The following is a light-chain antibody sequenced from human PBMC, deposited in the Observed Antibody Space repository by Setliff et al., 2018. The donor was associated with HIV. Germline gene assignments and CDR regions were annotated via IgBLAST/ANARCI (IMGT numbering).Light chain of an antibody. Sequence: SYELTQPPSVSVAPGETASITCGGNNIGSKNVHWYQQRPGQAPVLVIYYDTDRPPGIPERFSGSNSGNTATLTISRVEAGDEADYYCQVWDSTGDHVLFGGGTKVTVL. J-gene: IGLJ2*01. CDR1: NIGSKN. CDR3: QVWDSTGDHVL. CDR2: YDT. V-gene: IGLV3-21*04.